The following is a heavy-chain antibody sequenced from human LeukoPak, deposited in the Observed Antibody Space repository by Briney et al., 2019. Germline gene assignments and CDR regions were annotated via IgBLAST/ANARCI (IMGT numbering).Heavy chain of an antibody. V-gene: IGHV3-48*03. Sequence: GGSLRLSCAPSGFTSRIDEINGGPQGPGRGVEWVSYISSSGSTIYYADSVKGRFTISRDNAKNSLYLQMSSLRAEDTAVYYCARSSSSSWYLDYWGQGTLVTVSS. J-gene: IGHJ4*02. CDR3: ARSSSSSWYLDY. D-gene: IGHD6-13*01. CDR2: ISSSGSTI. CDR1: GFTSRIDE.